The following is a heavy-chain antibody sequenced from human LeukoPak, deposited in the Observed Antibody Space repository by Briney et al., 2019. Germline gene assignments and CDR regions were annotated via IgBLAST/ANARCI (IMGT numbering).Heavy chain of an antibody. CDR2: IKSKTDGGTI. D-gene: IGHD6-19*01. CDR3: TTDSLGIAVAVLDY. V-gene: IGHV3-15*01. J-gene: IGHJ4*02. CDR1: GFTFSNAW. Sequence: PGGSLRLSCVASGFTFSNAWMTWVRQAPGEGLEWVGRIKSKTDGGTIDYAAPVKGRFTISRDDSKNTLYLQMSSLKTDDTAVYYCTTDSLGIAVAVLDYWGQGTLVTVSS.